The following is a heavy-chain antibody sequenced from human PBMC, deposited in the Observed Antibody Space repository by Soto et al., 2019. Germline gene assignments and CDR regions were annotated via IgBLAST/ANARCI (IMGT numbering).Heavy chain of an antibody. Sequence: SVKVSCKASGGTFSSYAISWVRQAPGQGLEWMGGIIPIFGTANYAQKFQGRVTITADESTSTAYMELSSLRSEDTAVYYCARAQVGATIYYYYGMDVWGQGTTVTVSS. CDR1: GGTFSSYA. CDR3: ARAQVGATIYYYYGMDV. V-gene: IGHV1-69*13. CDR2: IIPIFGTA. D-gene: IGHD1-26*01. J-gene: IGHJ6*02.